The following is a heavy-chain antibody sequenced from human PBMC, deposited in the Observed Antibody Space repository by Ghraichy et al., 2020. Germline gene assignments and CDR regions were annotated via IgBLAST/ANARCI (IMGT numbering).Heavy chain of an antibody. CDR2: ISAYNGNT. D-gene: IGHD5-18*01. CDR3: ARDGRRGYSYGHDAFDI. V-gene: IGHV1-18*04. Sequence: ASVKVSCKASGYTFTSYGISWVRQAPGQGLEWMGWISAYNGNTNYAQKLQGRVTMTTDTSTSTAYMELRSLRSDDTAVYYCARDGRRGYSYGHDAFDIWGQGTMVTVSS. CDR1: GYTFTSYG. J-gene: IGHJ3*02.